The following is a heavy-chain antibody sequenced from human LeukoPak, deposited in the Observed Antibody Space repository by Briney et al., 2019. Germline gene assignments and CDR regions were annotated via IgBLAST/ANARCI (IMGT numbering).Heavy chain of an antibody. CDR1: GGSISSYY. D-gene: IGHD3-22*01. CDR2: IYYSGTT. V-gene: IGHV4-59*08. Sequence: SETLSLTCIVSGGSISSYYWSWIRQPPGKGLEWIGYIYYSGTTHYSPSLKSRVTISVDTSKNQFSLQLTSVTAAGTAAYYCARRLLDSSFYYPHWFDPWGRGTLVTVSS. J-gene: IGHJ5*02. CDR3: ARRLLDSSFYYPHWFDP.